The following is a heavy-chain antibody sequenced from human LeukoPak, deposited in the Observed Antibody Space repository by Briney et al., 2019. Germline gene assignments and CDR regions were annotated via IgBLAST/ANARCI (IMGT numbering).Heavy chain of an antibody. CDR3: ARGSGYSYDYNY. CDR1: GGSFSGYY. Sequence: PSETLSLTCAVYGGSFSGYYWSWIRQPPGKGLEWIGEINHSGSTNYNPSLKSRVTISVDTSKNQFSLKLSSVTAADTAVYYCARGSGYSYDYNYWGQGTVVTVSS. CDR2: INHSGST. J-gene: IGHJ4*02. D-gene: IGHD5-18*01. V-gene: IGHV4-34*01.